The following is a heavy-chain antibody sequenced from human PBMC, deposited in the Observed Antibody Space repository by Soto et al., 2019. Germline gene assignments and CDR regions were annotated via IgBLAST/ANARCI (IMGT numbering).Heavy chain of an antibody. V-gene: IGHV3-23*01. D-gene: IGHD5-12*01. J-gene: IGHJ4*02. CDR3: AKTNVSAVATIHFDY. CDR2: ISGSGGST. Sequence: GGSLRLSCAASGFTFSSYAMSWVRQAPGKGLEWVSAISGSGGSTYYADSVKGRFTISRDNSKNTLYLQMNSLRAEDTAVYYCAKTNVSAVATIHFDYWGQGTLVTVSS. CDR1: GFTFSSYA.